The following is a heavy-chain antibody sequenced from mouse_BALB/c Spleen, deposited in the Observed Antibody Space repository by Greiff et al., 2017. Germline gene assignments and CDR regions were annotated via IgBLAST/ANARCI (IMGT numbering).Heavy chain of an antibody. J-gene: IGHJ1*01. Sequence: EVKLVESGPGLVKPSQSLSLTCTVTGYSITSDYAWNWIRQFPGNKLEWMGYISYSGSTSYNPSLKSRISITRDTSKNQFFLQLNSVTTEDTATYYCARGGNYGYFDVWGEGTTVTVSS. CDR1: GYSITSDYA. D-gene: IGHD2-1*01. CDR3: ARGGNYGYFDV. CDR2: ISYSGST. V-gene: IGHV3-2*02.